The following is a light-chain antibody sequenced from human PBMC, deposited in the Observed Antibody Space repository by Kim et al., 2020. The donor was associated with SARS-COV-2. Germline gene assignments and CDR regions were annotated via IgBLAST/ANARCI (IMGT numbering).Light chain of an antibody. CDR2: HAS. CDR3: QQLSSYT. Sequence: PSASWGARVTIPGRASQGISSPLAWYQQIPGKAPRLLIYHASTLQTGVPSNFSGSGSGTEFALTISSLQPEDIGIYSCQQLSSYTFGGGTKVDIK. CDR1: QGISSP. J-gene: IGKJ4*01. V-gene: IGKV1-9*01.